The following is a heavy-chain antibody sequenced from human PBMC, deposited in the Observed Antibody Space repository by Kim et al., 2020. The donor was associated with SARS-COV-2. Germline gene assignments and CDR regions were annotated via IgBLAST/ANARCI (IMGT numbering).Heavy chain of an antibody. J-gene: IGHJ4*02. V-gene: IGHV4-39*07. D-gene: IGHD3-10*01. CDR3: ARVYTGSVPFDY. Sequence: YYNPSLKRRVTISVDTSKNQFSLKLSSLTAADTAVYYCARVYTGSVPFDYWGQGTLVTVSS.